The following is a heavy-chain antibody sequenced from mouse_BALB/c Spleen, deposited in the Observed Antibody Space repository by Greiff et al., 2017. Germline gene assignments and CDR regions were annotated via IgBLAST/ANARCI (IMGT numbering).Heavy chain of an antibody. CDR3: ARGDYYYGSSYWYFDV. J-gene: IGHJ1*01. Sequence: QVQLQQPGAELVKPGASVKLSCKASGYTFTSYWMHWVKQRPGQGLEWIGEINPSNGRTNYNEKFKSKATLTVDKSSSAAYMQLSSLTSEDSAVYYCARGDYYYGSSYWYFDVWGAGTTVTVSS. CDR1: GYTFTSYW. CDR2: INPSNGRT. V-gene: IGHV1S81*02. D-gene: IGHD1-1*01.